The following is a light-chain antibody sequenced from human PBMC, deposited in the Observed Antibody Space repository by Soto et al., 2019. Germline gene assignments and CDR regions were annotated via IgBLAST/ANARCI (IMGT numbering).Light chain of an antibody. CDR2: EVS. CDR3: TSYTSSTTHYV. J-gene: IGLJ1*01. V-gene: IGLV2-14*01. Sequence: QSALTQPASVSGSPGQSITFSCTGTSSDIGGYNYVSWYQQHPGKAPKLMIYEVSNRPSGVSDRFSGSKSGNTASLTISVLHADDDADYYCTSYTSSTTHYVFGTGTKLTVL. CDR1: SSDIGGYNY.